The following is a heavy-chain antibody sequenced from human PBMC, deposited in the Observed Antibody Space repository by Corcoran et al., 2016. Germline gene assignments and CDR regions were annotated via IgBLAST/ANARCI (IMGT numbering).Heavy chain of an antibody. CDR2: ISSSSGTI. CDR3: ARRLELRVGYYFDY. V-gene: IGHV3-48*02. CDR1: GFIFSSYS. Sequence: EVQLVESGGGLVQPGGSLRLSCAASGFIFSSYSMNWVRQAPGKGLEWVSYISSSSGTIYYADSVKGRFTTSRDNAKNSLYLQMDSLRDEDTAVYSCARRLELRVGYYFDYWGQGTLVTVSS. D-gene: IGHD1-7*01. J-gene: IGHJ4*02.